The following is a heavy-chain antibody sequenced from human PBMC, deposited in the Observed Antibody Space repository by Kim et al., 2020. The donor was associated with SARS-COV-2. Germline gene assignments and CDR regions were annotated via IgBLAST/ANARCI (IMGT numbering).Heavy chain of an antibody. CDR3: ARQRYNRDYYYYYGMDV. Sequence: GESLKISCKGSGYSFTSYWIGWVRQMPGKGLEWMGIIYPGDSDTRYSPSFQGQVTISADKSITTAYLQWSSLKASDTAMYFCARQRYNRDYYYYYGMDVWGLGTTVTVSS. CDR1: GYSFTSYW. D-gene: IGHD1-1*01. J-gene: IGHJ6*02. CDR2: IYPGDSDT. V-gene: IGHV5-51*01.